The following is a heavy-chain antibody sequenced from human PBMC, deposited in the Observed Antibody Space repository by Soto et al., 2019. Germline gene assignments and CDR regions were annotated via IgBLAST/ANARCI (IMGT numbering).Heavy chain of an antibody. CDR2: SKSKTDAGTT. CDR3: TSDLDDFWSGYYETQDYYYGMDV. CDR1: GLSLINVW. D-gene: IGHD3-3*01. Sequence: RFLRLSCADPGLSLINVWMSWVRQAPGKGREWVSRSKSKTDAGTTDYAATVKGRFTNSRDDSKNTLYLQMKSLKTEDTGVYYCTSDLDDFWSGYYETQDYYYGMDVWGQGTTVTVSS. J-gene: IGHJ6*02. V-gene: IGHV3-15*01.